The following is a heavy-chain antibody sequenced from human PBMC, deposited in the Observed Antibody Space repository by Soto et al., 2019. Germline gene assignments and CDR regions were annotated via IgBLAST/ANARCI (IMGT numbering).Heavy chain of an antibody. CDR2: IIPIFGTA. CDR3: ARIAPRSDYGDYEVGPYYFDY. Sequence: SVKVSCKASGGTYSSYAISWVRQAPGQGLEWMGGIIPIFGTANYAQKFQGRVTITADKSTSTAYMELSSLRSEDTAVYYCARIAPRSDYGDYEVGPYYFDYWGQGTLVTVSS. J-gene: IGHJ4*02. CDR1: GGTYSSYA. D-gene: IGHD4-17*01. V-gene: IGHV1-69*06.